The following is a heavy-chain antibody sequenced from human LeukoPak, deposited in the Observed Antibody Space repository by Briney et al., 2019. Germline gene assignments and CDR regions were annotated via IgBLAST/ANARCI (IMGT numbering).Heavy chain of an antibody. D-gene: IGHD3-10*01. Sequence: SETLSLTCTVSGGSISSYYWSWIRQPAGKGLEWIGRIYTSGSTNYNPSLKSRVTMSVDTSKNQFSLKLSSVTAADTAVYYCARDPRITMVRGGPGPSTTYYFDDWGQGTLVTVSS. CDR2: IYTSGST. CDR3: ARDPRITMVRGGPGPSTTYYFDD. V-gene: IGHV4-4*07. CDR1: GGSISSYY. J-gene: IGHJ4*02.